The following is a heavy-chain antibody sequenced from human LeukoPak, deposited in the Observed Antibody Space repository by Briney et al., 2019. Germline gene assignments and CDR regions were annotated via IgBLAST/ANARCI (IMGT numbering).Heavy chain of an antibody. V-gene: IGHV1-8*03. Sequence: ASVKVSCKASGYTFTSYDINWVRQAPGQGLEWMGWMNPNSGNTGYAQKFQGRVTITRNTSISTAYMELSSLRSEDTAVYYCATQPTYQPLLYAAFDIWGQGTMVTVSS. J-gene: IGHJ3*02. CDR2: MNPNSGNT. CDR1: GYTFTSYD. CDR3: ATQPTYQPLLYAAFDI. D-gene: IGHD2-2*02.